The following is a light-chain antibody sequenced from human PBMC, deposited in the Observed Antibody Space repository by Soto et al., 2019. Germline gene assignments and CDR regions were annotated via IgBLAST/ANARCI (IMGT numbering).Light chain of an antibody. CDR1: SSNIGNNY. V-gene: IGLV1-51*01. CDR2: DNN. Sequence: QSVLTQPPSVSAAPGQTVTISCSGSSSNIGNNYVSWYQQLPGTAPKLLTYDNNKRPSGIPDRFSGSKSGTSATLGITGLQTGDEADYYCGTWDSSLSAVVFGGGTKADRP. J-gene: IGLJ2*01. CDR3: GTWDSSLSAVV.